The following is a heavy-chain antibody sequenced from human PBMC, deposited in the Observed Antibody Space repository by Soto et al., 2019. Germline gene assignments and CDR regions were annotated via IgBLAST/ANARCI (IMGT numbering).Heavy chain of an antibody. CDR3: ARVALGYYHSSGTLDY. Sequence: QVQLVQSGAEVKKPGASVKVSCKASGYTFTSYGISWVRQAPGQGLEWMGWISAYNGNTNYAQKLQGRITMTXXTXTXXAYMELRILRSDDTAVYYCARVALGYYHSSGTLDYWGQGTLVTVSS. D-gene: IGHD3-22*01. V-gene: IGHV1-18*01. CDR1: GYTFTSYG. J-gene: IGHJ4*02. CDR2: ISAYNGNT.